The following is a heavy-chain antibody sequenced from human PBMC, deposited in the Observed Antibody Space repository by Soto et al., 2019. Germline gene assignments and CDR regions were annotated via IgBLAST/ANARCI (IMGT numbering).Heavy chain of an antibody. D-gene: IGHD6-13*01. V-gene: IGHV1-69*02. J-gene: IGHJ3*02. Sequence: QVQLVQSGAEVKKPGSSVKVSCKASGGTFSTYTIIWVRQAPGQGLEWMGRILPMLDITNSAQRFQGRVTITADKSTSTAYLELSSLISEDTAVYYCTLGSWSAETFDIWGRGTMVTDSS. CDR1: GGTFSTYT. CDR3: TLGSWSAETFDI. CDR2: ILPMLDIT.